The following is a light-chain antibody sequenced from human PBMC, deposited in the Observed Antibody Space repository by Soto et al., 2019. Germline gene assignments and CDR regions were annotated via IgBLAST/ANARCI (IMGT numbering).Light chain of an antibody. CDR1: QRITSNF. J-gene: IGKJ2*01. Sequence: EIVLTQSPVTLSLSPGERATLACRASQRITSNFLAWFQQKAGLAPRLLIYGASTRASGVPDRVSGGGSGTDFGLTISRLEPEDFAVYYFQQYGRSAFTFGQGTKLHLK. CDR3: QQYGRSAFT. CDR2: GAS. V-gene: IGKV3-20*01.